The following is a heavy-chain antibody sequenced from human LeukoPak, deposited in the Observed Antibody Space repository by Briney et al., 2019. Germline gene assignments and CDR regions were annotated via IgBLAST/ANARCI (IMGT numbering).Heavy chain of an antibody. J-gene: IGHJ4*02. CDR2: IYYSGST. CDR1: GGSISNYY. D-gene: IGHD2-21*01. Sequence: SETLSLTCTVSGGSISNYYWSWIRQPAGKGLEWIGHIYYSGSTNYNPSLKSRVTISVDTSKNQFSLKLSSVTAADTAVYYCARGVVIAPQTFDYWGQGTLVTVSS. V-gene: IGHV4-59*01. CDR3: ARGVVIAPQTFDY.